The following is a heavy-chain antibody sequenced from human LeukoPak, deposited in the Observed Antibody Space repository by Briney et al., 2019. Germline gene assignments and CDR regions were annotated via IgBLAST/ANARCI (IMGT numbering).Heavy chain of an antibody. D-gene: IGHD3-10*01. CDR2: TYYSGST. V-gene: IGHV4-31*03. Sequence: PSETLSLTCTVSGGSISSGGYYWSWIRQHPGKGLECIGYTYYSGSTYYNPSLKSRVTISVDTSKNQFSLKLSSVTAAVTAVYYCARSYYYGSGSYWGWFDPWGQGTLVTVSS. J-gene: IGHJ5*02. CDR3: ARSYYYGSGSYWGWFDP. CDR1: GGSISSGGYY.